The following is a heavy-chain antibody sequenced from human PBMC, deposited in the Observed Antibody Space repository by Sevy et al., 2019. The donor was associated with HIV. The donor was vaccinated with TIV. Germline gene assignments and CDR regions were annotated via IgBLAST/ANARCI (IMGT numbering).Heavy chain of an antibody. V-gene: IGHV4-34*01. CDR2: VSQSGSA. J-gene: IGHJ4*02. CDR3: ARGPLFIREYCSGSACPTLDY. D-gene: IGHD2-15*01. Sequence: SETLSLTCGVSGVSFSDYYWAWIRQSPGKGLEWIGEVSQSGSANYNPSLRSRVIMSLDTSNNHFSLELTSMTAADTAVYYCARGPLFIREYCSGSACPTLDYWSQGTLVTVSS. CDR1: GVSFSDYY.